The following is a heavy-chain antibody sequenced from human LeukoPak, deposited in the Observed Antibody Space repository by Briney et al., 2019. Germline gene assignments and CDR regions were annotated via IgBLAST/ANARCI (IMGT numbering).Heavy chain of an antibody. Sequence: GGSLRLSCAASGFSFSSYAMSWVRRAPGKGLEWASSISATGGSTYYADSEKGWFTISRDNSKNTLYLQMNSLRAEDTAVYYCAKNSVWSRYYFDYWGQGTLVTVSS. CDR1: GFSFSSYA. D-gene: IGHD5/OR15-5a*01. CDR3: AKNSVWSRYYFDY. CDR2: ISATGGST. J-gene: IGHJ4*02. V-gene: IGHV3-23*01.